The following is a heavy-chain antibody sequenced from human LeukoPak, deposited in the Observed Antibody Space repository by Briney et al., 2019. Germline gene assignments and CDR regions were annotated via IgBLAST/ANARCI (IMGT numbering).Heavy chain of an antibody. V-gene: IGHV3-48*03. CDR2: ISSSGSTI. CDR3: ARDKVGYCSSTSCQGYYYYGMDV. CDR1: GFTFSSYE. Sequence: GGSLRLSCAASGFTFSSYEMNWVRQAPGKGLEWVSHISSSGSTIYYADSVKGRFTISRDNAKNSLYLQMNSLRAEDTAVYYCARDKVGYCSSTSCQGYYYYGMDVWGQGTTVTVSS. J-gene: IGHJ6*02. D-gene: IGHD2-2*01.